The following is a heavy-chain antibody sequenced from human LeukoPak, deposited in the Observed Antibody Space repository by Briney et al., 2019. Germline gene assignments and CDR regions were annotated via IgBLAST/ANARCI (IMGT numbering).Heavy chain of an antibody. CDR2: IYYSWST. Sequence: PSETLSLTCTVSGGSISSYYWSWIRQPPGKGLEWMGYIYYSWSTNYNPSLKSRVTISVDTSKNQFSLKLSSVTAADTAVYYCAATGYDFWSGYMNPDYYYYMDVWGKGTTVTVSS. J-gene: IGHJ6*03. D-gene: IGHD3-3*01. V-gene: IGHV4-59*01. CDR3: AATGYDFWSGYMNPDYYYYMDV. CDR1: GGSISSYY.